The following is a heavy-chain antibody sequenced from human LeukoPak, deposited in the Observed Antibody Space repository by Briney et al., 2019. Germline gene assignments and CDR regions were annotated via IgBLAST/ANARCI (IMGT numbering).Heavy chain of an antibody. J-gene: IGHJ4*02. V-gene: IGHV3-23*01. CDR3: TRVAGSGSVD. Sequence: GGSLRLSCAASGFNFANHAMSWVRQTAGKGLEWVSAISGGGDITYYADSVKGRFTISRDNAKNTLHLQMNSLRAEDTAVYYRTRVAGSGSVDWGQGTLVTVSS. D-gene: IGHD1-26*01. CDR1: GFNFANHA. CDR2: ISGGGDIT.